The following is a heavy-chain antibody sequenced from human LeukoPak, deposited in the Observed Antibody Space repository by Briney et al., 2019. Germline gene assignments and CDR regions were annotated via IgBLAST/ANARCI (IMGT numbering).Heavy chain of an antibody. CDR2: IKQDGSEK. J-gene: IGHJ5*02. V-gene: IGHV3-7*01. CDR3: ARDFHSMDFWSGYSLWWFDP. Sequence: TGGSLRLSCAASGFTFSRYWMHWVRQAPGKGLEWVAHIKQDGSEKYYVDSVKGRFTISRDNAKNSLYLQMNSLRAEDTAVYYCARDFHSMDFWSGYSLWWFDPWGQGTLVTVSS. CDR1: GFTFSRYW. D-gene: IGHD3-3*01.